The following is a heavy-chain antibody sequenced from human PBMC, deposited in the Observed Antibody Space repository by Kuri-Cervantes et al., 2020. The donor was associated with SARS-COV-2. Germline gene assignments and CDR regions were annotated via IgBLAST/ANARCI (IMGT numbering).Heavy chain of an antibody. J-gene: IGHJ6*02. CDR1: GFSFTSYF. Sequence: GESLKISCKGSGFSFTSYFISWVRQMPGKGLEWMGRIDPSDSYTNYSPSFQGQVTISADKSITTAYLQWSSLKASDTAIYYCARGLEYCSSTNCYRGRDYYYYGMDVWGQGTTVTVSS. D-gene: IGHD2-2*02. CDR3: ARGLEYCSSTNCYRGRDYYYYGMDV. V-gene: IGHV5-10-1*04. CDR2: IDPSDSYT.